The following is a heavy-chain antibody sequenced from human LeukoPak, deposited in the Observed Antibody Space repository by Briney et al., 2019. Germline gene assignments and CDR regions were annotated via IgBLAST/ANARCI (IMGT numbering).Heavy chain of an antibody. CDR1: GFTFSSYW. Sequence: GGSLRPSCEASGFTFSSYWMHWVRQVPGKGLVWVSRINSDGSTTTYADSVKGRFTISRDNAKNTLYLQTNSLRAEDTAVYYCARRSYCSGGSCVHSFDYWGQGTLVTVSS. J-gene: IGHJ4*02. D-gene: IGHD2-15*01. CDR2: INSDGSTT. V-gene: IGHV3-74*01. CDR3: ARRSYCSGGSCVHSFDY.